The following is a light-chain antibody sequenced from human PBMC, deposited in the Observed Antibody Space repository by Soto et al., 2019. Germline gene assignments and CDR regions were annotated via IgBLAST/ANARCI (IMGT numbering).Light chain of an antibody. J-gene: IGLJ1*01. CDR2: DVS. V-gene: IGLV2-14*01. Sequence: QSALTQPASVSGSPGQSITISCIGTTSDVGGYNHVSWFQQHPGKGPKLIIYDVSNRPSGVSNRFSGSKSGSTASLTISGLQAEDEADYHCSSYTSSTTYVFGTGSKLT. CDR1: TSDVGGYNH. CDR3: SSYTSSTTYV.